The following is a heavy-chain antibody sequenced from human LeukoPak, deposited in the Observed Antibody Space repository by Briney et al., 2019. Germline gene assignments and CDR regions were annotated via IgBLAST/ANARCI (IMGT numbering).Heavy chain of an antibody. D-gene: IGHD6-13*01. Sequence: SGGSLRLSCAASGFNFNSYGMHWVRQAPGKGLEWVAVVSYDGSSKYYADSVKGRFTISRDNSKNTLHLQMSSLRVEDTAVYYCARDQYSSTWYRGAFDVWGQGTMVSVSS. CDR1: GFNFNSYG. V-gene: IGHV3-30*03. CDR3: ARDQYSSTWYRGAFDV. J-gene: IGHJ3*01. CDR2: VSYDGSSK.